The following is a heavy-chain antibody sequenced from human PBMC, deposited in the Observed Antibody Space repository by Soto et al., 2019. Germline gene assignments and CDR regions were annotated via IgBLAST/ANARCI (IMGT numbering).Heavy chain of an antibody. CDR3: ARGRAIGSSYGAYYYYGMGV. D-gene: IGHD6-13*01. Sequence: SETLSLTCAVYGGSFSGYYWSWIRQPPGKGLEWIGEINHSGSTNYNPSPKSRVTISVDTSKNQFSLKLSSVTAADTAVYYCARGRAIGSSYGAYYYYGMGVWGQGTTVTVSS. CDR2: INHSGST. J-gene: IGHJ6*02. CDR1: GGSFSGYY. V-gene: IGHV4-34*01.